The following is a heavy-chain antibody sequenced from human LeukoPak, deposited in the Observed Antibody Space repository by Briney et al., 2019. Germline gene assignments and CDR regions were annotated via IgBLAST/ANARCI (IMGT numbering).Heavy chain of an antibody. D-gene: IGHD6-6*01. CDR3: ARDRVPYSSSTDFDY. Sequence: ASVKVSCKASGYTFTVYYMHWVRQAPGQGLEWMGWINPNSGGTNYAQKFQGRVTMTRDTSISTAYMELSRLRSDDTAVYYCARDRVPYSSSTDFDYWGQGTLVTVSS. J-gene: IGHJ4*02. CDR1: GYTFTVYY. CDR2: INPNSGGT. V-gene: IGHV1-2*02.